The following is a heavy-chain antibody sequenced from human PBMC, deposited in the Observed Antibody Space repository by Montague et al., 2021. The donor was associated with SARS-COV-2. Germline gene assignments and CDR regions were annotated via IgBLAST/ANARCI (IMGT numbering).Heavy chain of an antibody. J-gene: IGHJ4*02. CDR1: GGSISRYF. D-gene: IGHD3-16*01. CDR3: ARVTLGGRDGRTRQYDGLDS. CDR2: VHDIESS. Sequence: SETLSLTCTVSGGSISRYFWNWIRQTPGKGLEWMGYVHDIESSIYNPPLQSRITILLDTPKNQFPLRLNAVTAADTAVYYCARVTLGGRDGRTRQYDGLDSWGQGILVTVSS. V-gene: IGHV4-59*01.